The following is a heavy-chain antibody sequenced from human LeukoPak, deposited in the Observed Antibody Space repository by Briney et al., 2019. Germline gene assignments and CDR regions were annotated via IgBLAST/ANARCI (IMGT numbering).Heavy chain of an antibody. CDR1: GFTFSSYA. CDR3: AKGSRYSSSWYLADY. D-gene: IGHD6-13*01. J-gene: IGHJ4*02. CDR2: ISGSGGST. V-gene: IGHV3-23*01. Sequence: RGGSLRLSCAASGFTFSSYAMGWVRQAPGGGREWVSAISGSGGSTYYADSVRGRSTISRDNSKGTLYPQMNSLRAEDTAVYYCAKGSRYSSSWYLADYWGQGTLVTVSS.